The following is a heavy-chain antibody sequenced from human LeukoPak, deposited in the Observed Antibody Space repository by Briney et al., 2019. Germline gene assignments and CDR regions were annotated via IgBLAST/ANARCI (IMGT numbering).Heavy chain of an antibody. J-gene: IGHJ6*03. V-gene: IGHV4-59*01. CDR1: GGSISNYY. D-gene: IGHD2/OR15-2a*01. CDR3: ARSFNYYYYYMDV. CDR2: IYYSGST. Sequence: PSETLALTCTVSGGSISNYYWNWIRQPPGKGLEWIGYIYYSGSTNYNPSLKSRVTISVDTSKNQFSLKLSSVTAADTAVYYCARSFNYYYYYMDVWGKGTTVTVSS.